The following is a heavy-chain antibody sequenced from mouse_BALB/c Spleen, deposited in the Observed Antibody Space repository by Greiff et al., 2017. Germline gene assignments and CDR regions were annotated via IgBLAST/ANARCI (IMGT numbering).Heavy chain of an antibody. V-gene: IGHV14-3*02. CDR3: ASKGLLRYAMDY. Sequence: EVQLQQSGAELVKPGASVKLSCTASGFNIKDTYMHWVKQRPEQGLEWIGRIDPANGNTKYDPKFQGKATITADTSSNTAYLQLSSLTSEDTAVYYCASKGLLRYAMDYWGQGTSVTVSS. CDR2: IDPANGNT. CDR1: GFNIKDTY. J-gene: IGHJ4*01. D-gene: IGHD1-1*01.